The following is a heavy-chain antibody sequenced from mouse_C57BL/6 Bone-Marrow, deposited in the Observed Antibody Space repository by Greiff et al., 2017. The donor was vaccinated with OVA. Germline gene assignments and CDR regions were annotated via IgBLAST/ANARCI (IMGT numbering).Heavy chain of an antibody. CDR1: GYTFTDYY. D-gene: IGHD2-12*01. CDR2: IYPGSGNT. Sequence: QVQLQQSGAELVRPGASVKLSCKASGYTFTDYYINWVKQRPGQGLEWIARIYPGSGNTYYNEKFKGKATLTAEKSSSTAYMQRSSLTSEDSAVYFCARDYYNAWFAYWGQGTLVTVSA. CDR3: ARDYYNAWFAY. J-gene: IGHJ3*01. V-gene: IGHV1-76*01.